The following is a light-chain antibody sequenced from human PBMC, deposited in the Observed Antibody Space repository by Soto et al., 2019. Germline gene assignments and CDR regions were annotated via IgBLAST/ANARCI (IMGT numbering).Light chain of an antibody. J-gene: IGKJ5*01. Sequence: VMTQSPATLSVSPGERVTLSCRASQSVSNSLAWYQQKPGQPPRLLIYDVSNRATGIPARFSGSGSGTDFTLTITSLEPEDFAVYFCHQRYNWPRVTFGQGTRLEI. CDR1: QSVSNS. V-gene: IGKV3-11*01. CDR3: HQRYNWPRVT. CDR2: DVS.